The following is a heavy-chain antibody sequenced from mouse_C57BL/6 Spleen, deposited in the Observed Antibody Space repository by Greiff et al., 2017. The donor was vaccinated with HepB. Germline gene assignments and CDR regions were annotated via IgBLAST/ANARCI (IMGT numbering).Heavy chain of an antibody. J-gene: IGHJ2*01. CDR2: IDPNSGGT. V-gene: IGHV1-72*01. D-gene: IGHD2-2*01. CDR3: ARGWDEGGYNLVDY. CDR1: GYTFTSYW. Sequence: QVQLQQPGAELVKPGASVKLSCKSSGYTFTSYWMHWVKQRPGRGLEWIGRIDPNSGGTKYNEKFKSKATLTIDKASSTAYMQLSSLTSEDSAVYYCARGWDEGGYNLVDYWGQGTTLTVSS.